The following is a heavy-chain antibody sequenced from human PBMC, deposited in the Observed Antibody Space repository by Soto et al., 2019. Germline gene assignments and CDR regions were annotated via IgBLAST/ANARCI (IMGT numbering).Heavy chain of an antibody. J-gene: IGHJ4*02. CDR1: GYPFTDLY. CDR2: IDPRSGAS. V-gene: IGHV1-2*02. D-gene: IGHD2-15*01. CDR3: ARDLAKGGGSAGFDY. Sequence: GASVKVSCKPSGYPFTDLYIHWVRQAPGLGLEWMGWIDPRSGASRKTQKFQGRVTMTRDTSITTVYMSLTGLKSDDTAVYYCARDLAKGGGSAGFDYWGQGTLVTVSS.